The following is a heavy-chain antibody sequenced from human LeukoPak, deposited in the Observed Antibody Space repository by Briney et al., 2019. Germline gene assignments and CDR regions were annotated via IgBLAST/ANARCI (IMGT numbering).Heavy chain of an antibody. J-gene: IGHJ3*02. Sequence: GALRLSCAASGFTFSSYWMHWVRQAPGKGLVWVSRINSDGSSTSYADSVKGRFTISRDNAKNTLYLQMNSLRAEDTAVYYCARDRTDDYYDSSGRDDAFDIWGQGTMVTVSS. CDR1: GFTFSSYW. D-gene: IGHD3-22*01. CDR3: ARDRTDDYYDSSGRDDAFDI. V-gene: IGHV3-74*01. CDR2: INSDGSST.